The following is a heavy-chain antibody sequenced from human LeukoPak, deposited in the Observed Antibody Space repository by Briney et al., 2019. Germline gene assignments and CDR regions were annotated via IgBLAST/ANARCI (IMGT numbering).Heavy chain of an antibody. CDR1: GFTFDDYA. Sequence: GRSLRLSCAASGFTFDDYAMHWVRQAPGKGLEWVSGISWNSGSIGYADSVKGRFTISRDNAKTSLYLQMNSLRAEDTALYYCAKDSYYDFWSGYFDYWGQGTLVTVSS. D-gene: IGHD3-3*01. CDR3: AKDSYYDFWSGYFDY. J-gene: IGHJ4*02. CDR2: ISWNSGSI. V-gene: IGHV3-9*01.